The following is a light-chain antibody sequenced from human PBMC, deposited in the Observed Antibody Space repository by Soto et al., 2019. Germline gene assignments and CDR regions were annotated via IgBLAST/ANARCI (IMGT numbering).Light chain of an antibody. J-gene: IGLJ3*02. CDR3: SSYTTRSTWV. Sequence: QSVLTQPASVSVSPGQSITISCTGTSSDVGNYRYVSLYQQHPGKAPKLMVYEVTNRPSEVSDRFSGSKSGNTASLTISGLQAEDEADYYCSSYTTRSTWVFGGGTKVTVL. CDR2: EVT. CDR1: SSDVGNYRY. V-gene: IGLV2-14*01.